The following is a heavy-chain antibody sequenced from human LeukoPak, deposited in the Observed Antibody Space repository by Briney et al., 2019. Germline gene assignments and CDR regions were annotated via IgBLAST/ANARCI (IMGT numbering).Heavy chain of an antibody. CDR2: ISYDGSNK. CDR3: GRSQAASADY. J-gene: IGHJ4*02. Sequence: PGGSLRLSCAASGFTFSSYAMHWVRQAPGKGLEWVAVISYDGSNKYYADSVKGRFTISRDNSKNTLYLQMNSLRAEDTAVYYCGRSQAASADYWGQGTLVTVSS. CDR1: GFTFSSYA. D-gene: IGHD2-15*01. V-gene: IGHV3-30-3*01.